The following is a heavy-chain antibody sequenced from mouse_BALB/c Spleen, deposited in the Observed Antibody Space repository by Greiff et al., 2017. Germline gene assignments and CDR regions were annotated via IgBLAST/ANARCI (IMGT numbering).Heavy chain of an antibody. CDR1: GYAFTNYL. CDR3: ARGGTYYGNYEAMDY. J-gene: IGHJ4*01. CDR2: INPGSGGT. V-gene: IGHV1-54*01. D-gene: IGHD2-10*01. Sequence: QVQLQQSGAELVRPGTSVKVSCKASGYAFTNYLIEWVKQRPGQGLEWIGVINPGSGGTNYNEKFKGKATLTADKSSSTAYMQLSSLTSDDSAVYFCARGGTYYGNYEAMDYWGQGTSVTVSS.